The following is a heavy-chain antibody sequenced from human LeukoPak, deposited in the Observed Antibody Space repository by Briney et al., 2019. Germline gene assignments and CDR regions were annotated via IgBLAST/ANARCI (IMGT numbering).Heavy chain of an antibody. V-gene: IGHV5-10-1*01. CDR2: IDPSDSYR. Sequence: GESLKISCKGSGYSFISYWITWVRQMPGKGLEWMGRIDPSDSYRNYSPSFKGHVTISVDKSTSTAYLQWSSLKASDTAIYYCARWSGPNWFDPWGQGTLVTVSS. D-gene: IGHD3-3*01. CDR3: ARWSGPNWFDP. CDR1: GYSFISYW. J-gene: IGHJ5*02.